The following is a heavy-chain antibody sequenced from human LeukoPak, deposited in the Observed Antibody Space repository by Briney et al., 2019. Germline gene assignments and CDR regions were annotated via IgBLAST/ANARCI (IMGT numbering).Heavy chain of an antibody. CDR2: ISSSSSYI. CDR1: GFTFSSYS. Sequence: GGSLRLSCAASGFTFSSYSMNWVRQAPARGREGVSSISSSSSYIYYADSVKGRFTISRDNAKNSLYLQMNSLRAEDTAVYYCARDPRREWLSLRGYGMDVWGQGTTVTVSS. J-gene: IGHJ6*02. D-gene: IGHD3-22*01. CDR3: ARDPRREWLSLRGYGMDV. V-gene: IGHV3-21*01.